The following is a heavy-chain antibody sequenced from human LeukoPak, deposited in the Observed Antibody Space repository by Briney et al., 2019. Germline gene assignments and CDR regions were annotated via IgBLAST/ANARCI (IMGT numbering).Heavy chain of an antibody. D-gene: IGHD6-19*01. CDR1: GFTFSSYG. V-gene: IGHV3-30*18. CDR3: AKSNLGSGWYYYYYYYMDV. CDR2: ISYDGSNK. J-gene: IGHJ6*03. Sequence: GGSLRLSCAASGFTFSSYGMHWVRQAPGKGLEWVAVISYDGSNKYYADSVKGRFTISRDNSKNTLYLQMNSLRAEDTAVYYCAKSNLGSGWYYYYYYYMDVWGKGTTVTVSS.